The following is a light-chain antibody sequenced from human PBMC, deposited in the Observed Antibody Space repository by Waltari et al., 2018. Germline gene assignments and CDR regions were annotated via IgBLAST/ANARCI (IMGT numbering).Light chain of an antibody. Sequence: AIQMTQSPSSLSVSVGDRVTITCRASQDIRNDLGWYQQKPGQAPKLLIYGASSLQSGVPSRFSGSGSGTDFTLKISRVEAEDVGVYYCMQALQTPLTFGGGTKVEIK. CDR1: QDIRND. CDR2: GAS. V-gene: IGKV1-6*01. CDR3: MQALQTPLT. J-gene: IGKJ4*01.